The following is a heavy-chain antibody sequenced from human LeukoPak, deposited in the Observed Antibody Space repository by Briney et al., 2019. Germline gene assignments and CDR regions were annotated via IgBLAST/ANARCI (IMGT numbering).Heavy chain of an antibody. CDR3: ARALSIAAPPGGY. CDR2: IYYSGST. V-gene: IGHV4-31*03. D-gene: IGHD6-6*01. Sequence: SETLSLTCTVSGGSISSGGYYWSWIRQHPGKGLEWIGYIYYSGSTYYNPSLKSRVTISVDTSKNQFSLKLSSVTVADTAVYYCARALSIAAPPGGYWGQGTLVTVSS. CDR1: GGSISSGGYY. J-gene: IGHJ4*02.